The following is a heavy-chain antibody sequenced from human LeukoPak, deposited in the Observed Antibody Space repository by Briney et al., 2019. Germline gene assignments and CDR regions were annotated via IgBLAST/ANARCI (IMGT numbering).Heavy chain of an antibody. V-gene: IGHV3-48*02. CDR2: ISSSSSTI. D-gene: IGHD5-24*01. Sequence: GGSLRLSCAASGFTFSSYSMNWVCQAPGKGLEWVSYISSSSSTIYYADSVKGRFTISRDNAKNSLYLQMNSLRDEDTAVYYCARAVTRRWLQTHFDYWGQGTLVTVSS. CDR1: GFTFSSYS. J-gene: IGHJ4*02. CDR3: ARAVTRRWLQTHFDY.